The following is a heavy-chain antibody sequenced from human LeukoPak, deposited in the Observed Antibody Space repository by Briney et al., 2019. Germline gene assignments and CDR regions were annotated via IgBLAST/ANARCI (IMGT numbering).Heavy chain of an antibody. CDR3: ARDRRYGGPDY. CDR2: IYTSGST. Sequence: PSETLSLTCTVSGYSISSGYYWSWIRRPAGKGLEWIGRIYTSGSTNYNPSLKSRVTMSVDTSKNQFSLKLSSVTAADTAVYYCARDRRYGGPDYWGQGTLVTVSS. J-gene: IGHJ4*02. D-gene: IGHD4-17*01. CDR1: GYSISSGYY. V-gene: IGHV4-4*07.